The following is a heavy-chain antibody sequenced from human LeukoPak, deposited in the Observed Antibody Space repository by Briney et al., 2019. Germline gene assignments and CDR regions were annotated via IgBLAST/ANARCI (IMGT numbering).Heavy chain of an antibody. V-gene: IGHV3-23*01. D-gene: IGHD6-13*01. J-gene: IGHJ4*02. Sequence: GGSLRLACTASGFIFRSYAMSWVRQAPGKGLEWVSAISGGGGSRYLADPVRGRFTISRDNSKSTLYLQMNSLRVEDTATYYCARPPNIAAAGQDWGQGTLVTVSS. CDR1: GFIFRSYA. CDR2: ISGGGGSR. CDR3: ARPPNIAAAGQD.